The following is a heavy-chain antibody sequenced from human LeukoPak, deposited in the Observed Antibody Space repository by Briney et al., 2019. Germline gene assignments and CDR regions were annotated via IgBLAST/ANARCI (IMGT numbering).Heavy chain of an antibody. CDR1: GGSFSGYY. CDR2: INHSGST. CDR3: ARLKTYSSRSFDP. Sequence: SETLSLTCAVYGGSFSGYYWSWIRQPPGKGLEWIGEINHSGSTNYNPSLKSRVTISVDTSKNQFSLKLSSVTAADTAVYYCARLKTYSSRSFDPWGQGTLVTVSS. J-gene: IGHJ5*02. D-gene: IGHD6-13*01. V-gene: IGHV4-34*01.